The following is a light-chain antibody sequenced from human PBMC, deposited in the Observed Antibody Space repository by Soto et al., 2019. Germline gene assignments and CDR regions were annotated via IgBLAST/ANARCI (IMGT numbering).Light chain of an antibody. CDR1: QGINTY. J-gene: IGKJ1*01. Sequence: DLQMTQSPSSLSASIGDRVTITCRASQGINTYLAWYQQKPGRAPQLLIYAASALHSGVPSRFSGSGSGTDFTLTITSLQPEDVATYYCQKYNSAPRTFGQGTKVEVK. CDR3: QKYNSAPRT. V-gene: IGKV1-27*01. CDR2: AAS.